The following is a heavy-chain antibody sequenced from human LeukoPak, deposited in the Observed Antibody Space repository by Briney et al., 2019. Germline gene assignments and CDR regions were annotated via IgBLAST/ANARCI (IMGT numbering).Heavy chain of an antibody. CDR1: GDSISSDY. D-gene: IGHD3-3*01. CDR2: IYYSGST. CDR3: ARANFWSGYYLFDY. V-gene: IGHV4-59*01. Sequence: RSETLSLTCNVSGDSISSDYWSWIRQPPGKGLEWIGHIYYSGSTNYNPSLKGRVTISVDTSKNQFSLKLSSVTAADTAVYYCARANFWSGYYLFDYWGQGTLVTVSS. J-gene: IGHJ4*02.